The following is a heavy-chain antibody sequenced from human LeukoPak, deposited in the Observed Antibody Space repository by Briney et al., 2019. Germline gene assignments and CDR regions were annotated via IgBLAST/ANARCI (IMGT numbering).Heavy chain of an antibody. J-gene: IGHJ4*02. CDR2: ISGSGGGT. D-gene: IGHD6-19*01. CDR1: GFTFNNYA. Sequence: PGGALRLSCAASGFTFNNYAMTWVRQTPGKGLEWVSGISGSGGGTYYADSVKGRFTISRDNSEKMLYLQMNSLSTEDTAVYYCAKTTTGYSSGRYPGWPVDYWGQGTLVTVSS. CDR3: AKTTTGYSSGRYPGWPVDY. V-gene: IGHV3-23*01.